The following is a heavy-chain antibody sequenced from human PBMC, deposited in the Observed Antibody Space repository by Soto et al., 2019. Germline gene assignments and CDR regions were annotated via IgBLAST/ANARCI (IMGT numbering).Heavy chain of an antibody. Sequence: QVQLQQWGAGLLKPSETLSLTCAVHGGSFPGYSWSWVRRPTGKGLEWIGEVKDGGVTNYSPSLGSRGTIASAATKKQFPLKVTSVTAADTAVDHCTRGQEGVAATHWDQGTLVTVSS. CDR1: GGSFPGYS. V-gene: IGHV4-34*01. CDR2: VKDGGVT. J-gene: IGHJ4*02. CDR3: TRGQEGVAATH. D-gene: IGHD6-25*01.